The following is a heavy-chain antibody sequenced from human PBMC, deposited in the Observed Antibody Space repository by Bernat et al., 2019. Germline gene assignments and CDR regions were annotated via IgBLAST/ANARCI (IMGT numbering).Heavy chain of an antibody. CDR2: MSYDGNNI. J-gene: IGHJ4*02. D-gene: IGHD4-17*01. CDR3: ARPYGDYARGGFDF. CDR1: GFTFSSYG. V-gene: IGHV3-30*03. Sequence: QVQLVESGGGVVQPGRSLRLSCAASGFTFSSYGMHWVRQAPGKGLEWVAVMSYDGNNIYYADSVKGRFTISRDNSKNTLYLQMNSLRAEDTAVYYCARPYGDYARGGFDFWGQGTLVTVSS.